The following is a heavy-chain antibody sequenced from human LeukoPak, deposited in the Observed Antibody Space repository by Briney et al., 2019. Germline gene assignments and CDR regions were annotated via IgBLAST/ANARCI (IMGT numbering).Heavy chain of an antibody. D-gene: IGHD1-14*01. CDR2: IIPIFGTA. CDR3: ASPPPGASPGQFDY. J-gene: IGHJ4*02. V-gene: IGHV1-69*13. CDR1: GGTFSSYA. Sequence: SVKVSCTASGGTFSSYAIGWVRQAPGQGLEWMGGIIPIFGTANYAQKFQGRVTITADESTSTAYMELSSLRSEDTAVYYCASPPPGASPGQFDYWGQGTLVTVSS.